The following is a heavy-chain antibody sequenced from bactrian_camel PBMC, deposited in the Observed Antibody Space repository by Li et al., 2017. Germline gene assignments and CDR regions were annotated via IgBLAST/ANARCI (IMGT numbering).Heavy chain of an antibody. CDR2: AADDGTS. CDR3: AAESLCTVVSGIDITEYNH. V-gene: IGHV3S53*01. Sequence: HVQLVESGGGSVQAGGSLRLSCAASGSLGMTNTLGWYRQAPGKERELVSNAADDGTSYYSPAVKGRFTISQDNAKNTMYLQMDNLQPDDTAMYYCAAESLCTVVSGIDITEYNHRGQGTQVTVS. CDR1: GSLGMTNT. D-gene: IGHD6*01. J-gene: IGHJ4*01.